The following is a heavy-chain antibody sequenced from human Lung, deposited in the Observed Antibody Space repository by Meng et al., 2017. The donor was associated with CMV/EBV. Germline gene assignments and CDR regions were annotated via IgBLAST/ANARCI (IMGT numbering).Heavy chain of an antibody. CDR2: INPNSGGT. D-gene: IGHD2/OR15-2a*01. J-gene: IGHJ6*02. Sequence: ASVKVSCKASGYTFTGYYMHWVRQAPGQGLEWMGWINPNSGGTNYAQKFQGRVAMTRDTSISTAYMERSRPRSDDTAVYYCARPIGPSRDYYYGMDVWGQGTTVXVSS. CDR1: GYTFTGYY. CDR3: ARPIGPSRDYYYGMDV. V-gene: IGHV1-2*02.